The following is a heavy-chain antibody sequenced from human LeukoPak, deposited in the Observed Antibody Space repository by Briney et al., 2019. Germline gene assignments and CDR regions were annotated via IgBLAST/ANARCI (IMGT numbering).Heavy chain of an antibody. J-gene: IGHJ4*02. D-gene: IGHD3-3*01. CDR3: ARGSSLRTIFGVVTQTCFDY. V-gene: IGHV4-39*06. CDR1: GGSISSSSYY. Sequence: SETLSLTCTVSGGSISSSSYYWGWIRQPPGKGLEWIGSIYYSGSTYYNPSLKSRVTISVDTSKNQFPLKLSSVTAADTAVYYCARGSSLRTIFGVVTQTCFDYWGQGTLVTVSS. CDR2: IYYSGST.